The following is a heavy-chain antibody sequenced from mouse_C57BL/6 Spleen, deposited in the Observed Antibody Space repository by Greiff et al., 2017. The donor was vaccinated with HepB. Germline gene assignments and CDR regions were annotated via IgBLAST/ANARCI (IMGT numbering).Heavy chain of an antibody. J-gene: IGHJ4*01. CDR2: ISYNGST. V-gene: IGHV3-1*01. D-gene: IGHD1-1*01. CDR1: GYSITSGYD. CDR3: ARGDYGSSYGAMDY. Sequence: EVQLKESGPGMVKPSQSLSLTCTVTGYSITSGYDWHWIRHFPGNKLEWMGYISYNGSTNYNPSLKSRISITHDTSKNHFFLKLNSVTTEDTATYYCARGDYGSSYGAMDYWGQGTSVTVSS.